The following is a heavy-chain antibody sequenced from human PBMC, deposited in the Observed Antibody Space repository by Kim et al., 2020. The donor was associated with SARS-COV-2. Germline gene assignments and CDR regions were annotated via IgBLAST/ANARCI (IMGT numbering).Heavy chain of an antibody. V-gene: IGHV1-8*01. Sequence: ASVKVSCKASGYTFTSYDINWVRQATGQGLEWMGWMNPNSGNTGYVQKFQGRVTMTRNTSISTAYMELSSLRSEDTAVYYCARGSMEAMIFNYHYYMDVWGKGTTVTVSS. D-gene: IGHD5-12*01. J-gene: IGHJ6*03. CDR2: MNPNSGNT. CDR1: GYTFTSYD. CDR3: ARGSMEAMIFNYHYYMDV.